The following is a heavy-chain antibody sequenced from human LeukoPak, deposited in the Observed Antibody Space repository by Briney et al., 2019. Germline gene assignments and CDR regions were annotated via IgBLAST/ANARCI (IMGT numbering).Heavy chain of an antibody. CDR2: IYHTGNT. J-gene: IGHJ6*03. V-gene: IGHV4-4*02. Sequence: SETLSLTCAASGGSITSANWWSWVRQSPGKGLEWVGEIYHTGNTNYNPSLNSRVSISLDTSKNQFSLRLTSVTAADTAVYFCARDASGSDLHYYHMDVWGKGTTVTVSS. CDR1: GGSITSANW. D-gene: IGHD1-26*01. CDR3: ARDASGSDLHYYHMDV.